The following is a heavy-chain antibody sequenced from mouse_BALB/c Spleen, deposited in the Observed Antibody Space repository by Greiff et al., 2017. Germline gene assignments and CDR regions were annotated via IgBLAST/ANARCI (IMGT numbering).Heavy chain of an antibody. V-gene: IGHV5-6-5*01. J-gene: IGHJ3*01. D-gene: IGHD2-4*01. Sequence: EVKLMESGGGLVKPGGSLKLSCAASGFTFSSYAMSWVRQTPEKRLEWVASISSGGSTYYPDSVKGRFTISRDNARNILYLQMSSLRSEDTAMYYCARGPDYYDYERPPACFAYWGQGTLVTVSA. CDR2: ISSGGST. CDR1: GFTFSSYA. CDR3: ARGPDYYDYERPPACFAY.